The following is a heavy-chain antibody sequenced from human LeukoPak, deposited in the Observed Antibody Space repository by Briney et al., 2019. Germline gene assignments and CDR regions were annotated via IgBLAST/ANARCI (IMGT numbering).Heavy chain of an antibody. Sequence: PGGSLRLSCAVSGFSSRTHWMTWVRQAPGEGLEWVACMKSDGSEIYYVDSVRGRFTMSRDSAKNSVYLQMKSLRPEDTALYYCTAAGDEYYERRAHWGQGTQVTVSS. D-gene: IGHD3-16*01. V-gene: IGHV3-7*01. CDR2: MKSDGSEI. CDR3: TAAGDEYYERRAH. J-gene: IGHJ4*02. CDR1: GFSSRTHW.